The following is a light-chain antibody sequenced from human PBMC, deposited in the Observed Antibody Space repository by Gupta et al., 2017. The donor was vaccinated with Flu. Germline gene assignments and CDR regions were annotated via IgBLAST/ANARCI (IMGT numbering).Light chain of an antibody. CDR3: SQDKPSCT. Sequence: DVVMTQSPLSLPVTLGQSASISCRSSQSLVSGDGNNYLNWFQQRPDHSPRRIIYKGSIRDLGGTVGFSGSGEANDFTLKSSRGEDEDGGVYYASQDKPSCTFGQGTKMDIK. CDR2: KGS. CDR1: QSLVSGDGNNY. J-gene: IGKJ2*02. V-gene: IGKV2-30*01.